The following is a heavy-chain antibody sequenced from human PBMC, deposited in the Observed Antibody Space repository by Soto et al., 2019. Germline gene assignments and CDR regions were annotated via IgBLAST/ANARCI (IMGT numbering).Heavy chain of an antibody. CDR3: AKGQRYCTSASCYFLPRVDDP. J-gene: IGHJ5*02. V-gene: IGHV3-9*01. CDR2: ISSNSGSV. CDR1: GFTFDDYA. Sequence: EVQLVESGGGLVQPGRSLRLSCAASGFTFDDYAMHWVRQGPGKGLEWVSGISSNSGSVGYADSVEGRFIISRANAQNSLYLQMNSLRPDDTAWYYCAKGQRYCTSASCYFLPRVDDPWGRGTLVTVSS. D-gene: IGHD2-2*01.